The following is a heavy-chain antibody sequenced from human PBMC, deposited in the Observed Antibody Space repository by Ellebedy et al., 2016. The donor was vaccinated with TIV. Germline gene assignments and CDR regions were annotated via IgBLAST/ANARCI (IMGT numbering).Heavy chain of an antibody. Sequence: SETLSLTCTVSGGSISSSSYYWGWIRQPPGKGLEWIGNIHYSGSTYYSPSLKSRVAISADTSKNQFSLKLSSVTAADTAVYYCARGLGDGALNDWGQGTLVSVSS. CDR2: IHYSGST. J-gene: IGHJ4*02. CDR1: GGSISSSSYY. V-gene: IGHV4-39*07. CDR3: ARGLGDGALND. D-gene: IGHD4-17*01.